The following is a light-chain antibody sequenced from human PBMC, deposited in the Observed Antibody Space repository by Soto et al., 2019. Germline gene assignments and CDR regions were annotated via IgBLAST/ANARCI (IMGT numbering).Light chain of an antibody. CDR1: YSVNIN. Sequence: EIVMTQSPATLSLSPGESATLSCRARYSVNINLGWYQQKPGQAPRLLIYGASTRATGIPARFSGSGSGTEFTLTISSLQSEDSAVYYCQQYYSWPPLTFGGGTKVEIK. J-gene: IGKJ4*01. CDR2: GAS. CDR3: QQYYSWPPLT. V-gene: IGKV3-15*01.